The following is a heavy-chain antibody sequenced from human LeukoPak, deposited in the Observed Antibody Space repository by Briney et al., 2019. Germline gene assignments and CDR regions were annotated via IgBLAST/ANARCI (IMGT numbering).Heavy chain of an antibody. J-gene: IGHJ4*02. CDR2: IYTSGTT. CDR1: GDSISSYY. CDR3: ARDRYYYDSSGYYLLDY. V-gene: IGHV4-4*07. Sequence: SETLSLTCTVSGDSISSYYWSWIRQPAGKGLEWIGRIYTSGTTNYNPSLKSRVTMSVDTSKNQFSLKLSSVTAADTAVYYCARDRYYYDSSGYYLLDYWGQGTLVTVSS. D-gene: IGHD3-22*01.